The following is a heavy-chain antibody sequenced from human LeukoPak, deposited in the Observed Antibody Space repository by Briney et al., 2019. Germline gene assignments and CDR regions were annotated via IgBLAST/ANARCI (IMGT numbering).Heavy chain of an antibody. CDR3: ARGVEGSQYYDSSGKGNALDI. CDR1: GFTFNTYS. V-gene: IGHV3-48*02. J-gene: IGHJ3*02. Sequence: PGGSLRLSCAASGFTFNTYSMNWVRQAPGKGLEGVSYISSSSSTIYYATSVRGRFAISRDNAKNSLYLQMNSLRDEDTAVYYCARGVEGSQYYDSSGKGNALDIWGQGTMVTVSS. CDR2: ISSSSSTI. D-gene: IGHD3-22*01.